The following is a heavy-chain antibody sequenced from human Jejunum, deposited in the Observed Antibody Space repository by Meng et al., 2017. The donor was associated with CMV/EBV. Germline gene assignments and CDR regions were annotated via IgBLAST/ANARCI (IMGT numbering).Heavy chain of an antibody. V-gene: IGHV3-48*02. Sequence: ASGFSFSNNNMNWVRQAPGRVLEWISYISSSSSAIEYADSVKGRFTSSRDNAKSSMYLQMNSLRDEDTAVYYCARDFWDTDYTGYWGQGTLVTVSS. J-gene: IGHJ4*02. CDR2: ISSSSSAI. CDR1: GFSFSNNN. D-gene: IGHD3-16*01. CDR3: ARDFWDTDYTGY.